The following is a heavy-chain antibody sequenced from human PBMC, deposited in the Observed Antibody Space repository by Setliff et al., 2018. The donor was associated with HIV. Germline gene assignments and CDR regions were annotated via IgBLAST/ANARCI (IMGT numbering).Heavy chain of an antibody. J-gene: IGHJ5*02. CDR3: AKGVKWLDP. CDR1: GFTVSGTH. D-gene: IGHD3-16*01. V-gene: IGHV3-53*01. CDR2: IYSDGRT. Sequence: LRLSCAASGFTVSGTHMTWVRQAPGKALEWVSFIYSDGRTYYAESVKGRFTISRDDSKNTLYLQMHSLRVEDTAAYYCAKGVKWLDPWGQGIQVTVSS.